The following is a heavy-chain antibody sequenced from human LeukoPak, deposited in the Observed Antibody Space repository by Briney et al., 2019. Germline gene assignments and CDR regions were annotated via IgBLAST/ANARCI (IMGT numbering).Heavy chain of an antibody. CDR1: GVSFSGYY. J-gene: IGHJ4*02. CDR3: ARHRRITMRSRYFDY. Sequence: SETLSLTCAVYGVSFSGYYWSWIRQPPGKGLEWIGEINHSGSTNYNPSLKSRVTISVDTSKNQFSLKLSSVTAADTAVYYCARHRRITMRSRYFDYWGQGTLVTVSS. D-gene: IGHD3-10*01. V-gene: IGHV4-34*01. CDR2: INHSGST.